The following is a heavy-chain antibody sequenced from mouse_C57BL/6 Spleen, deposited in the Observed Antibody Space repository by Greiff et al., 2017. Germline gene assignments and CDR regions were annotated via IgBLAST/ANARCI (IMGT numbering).Heavy chain of an antibody. CDR2: LSYDGSN. V-gene: IGHV3-6*01. CDR3: AGHYSNYGGFAY. D-gene: IGHD2-5*01. Sequence: EVQLKESGPGLVKPSQSLSLTCSVTGYSITSGYYWNWIRQFPGNILEWMGYLSYDGSNNYNPSLKNRISITRDTTRNQFFLKLNSVTTEDTATFYCAGHYSNYGGFAYWGQGTLVTVSA. CDR1: GYSITSGYY. J-gene: IGHJ3*01.